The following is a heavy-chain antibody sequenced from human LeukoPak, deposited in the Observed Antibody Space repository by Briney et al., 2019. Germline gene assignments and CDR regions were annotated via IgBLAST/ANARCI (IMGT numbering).Heavy chain of an antibody. Sequence: ASVMVSCKASGYTFTSYGISWVRQAPGQGLEWMGWISAYSGNTNYAQKLQGRVTMTTDTSTSTAYMELRSLRSDDTAVYYCARKASGWYYFDYWGQGTLVTVSS. J-gene: IGHJ4*02. D-gene: IGHD6-19*01. CDR2: ISAYSGNT. CDR1: GYTFTSYG. CDR3: ARKASGWYYFDY. V-gene: IGHV1-18*01.